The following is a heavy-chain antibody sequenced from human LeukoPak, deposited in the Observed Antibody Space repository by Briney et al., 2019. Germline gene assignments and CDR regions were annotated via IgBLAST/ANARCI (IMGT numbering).Heavy chain of an antibody. D-gene: IGHD6-19*01. CDR2: TNPNSGGT. CDR1: GYTFTGYY. Sequence: ASVKVSCKASGYTFTGYYMHWVRQAPGQGLEWMGWTNPNSGGTNYAQKFQGRVTMTRDTSISTAYMELSRLRSDDTAVYYCARAVAGTHWVFDPWGQGTLVTVSS. V-gene: IGHV1-2*02. CDR3: ARAVAGTHWVFDP. J-gene: IGHJ5*02.